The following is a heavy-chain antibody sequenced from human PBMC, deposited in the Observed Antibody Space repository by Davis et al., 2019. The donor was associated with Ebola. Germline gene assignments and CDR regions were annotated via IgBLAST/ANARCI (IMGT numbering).Heavy chain of an antibody. CDR3: ARSAHLGELSLFEDYYYYGMDV. D-gene: IGHD3-16*02. CDR2: IYYSGST. CDR1: GGSISSYY. V-gene: IGHV4-59*01. Sequence: PSETLSLTCTVSGGSISSYYWSWIRQPPGKGLEWIGYIYYSGSTNYNPSLKSRVTISVDTSKNQFSLKLSSVTAADTAVYYCARSAHLGELSLFEDYYYYGMDVWGQGTTVTVSS. J-gene: IGHJ6*02.